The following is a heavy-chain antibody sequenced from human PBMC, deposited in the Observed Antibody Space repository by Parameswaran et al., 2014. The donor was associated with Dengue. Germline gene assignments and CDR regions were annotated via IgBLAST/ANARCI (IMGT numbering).Heavy chain of an antibody. D-gene: IGHD2-2*01. CDR2: IYYSGST. Sequence: VRQMPGKGLEWIGSIYYSGSTYYNPSLKSRVTISVDTSKNQFSLKLSSVTAADTAVYYCANTLPGVVPAATSYWYFDLWGRGTLVTVSS. CDR3: ANTLPGVVPAATSYWYFDL. V-gene: IGHV4-39*01. J-gene: IGHJ2*01.